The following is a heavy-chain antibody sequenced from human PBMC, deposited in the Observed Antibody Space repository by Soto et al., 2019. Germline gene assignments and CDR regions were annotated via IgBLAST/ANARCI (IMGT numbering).Heavy chain of an antibody. CDR3: AKNPREWQLLYYFDY. J-gene: IGHJ4*02. CDR1: GFPFSRYG. V-gene: IGHV3-30*18. D-gene: IGHD1-26*01. CDR2: MSYDGSNK. Sequence: QVQLVESGGGVVQPGRSLRLSCAASGFPFSRYGMHWARQAPGKGLEWVAVMSYDGSNKYYADSVKGRFTISRDNSKDMLYLQMNSLRAEDTAVYYCAKNPREWQLLYYFDYWGQGTLVTVSS.